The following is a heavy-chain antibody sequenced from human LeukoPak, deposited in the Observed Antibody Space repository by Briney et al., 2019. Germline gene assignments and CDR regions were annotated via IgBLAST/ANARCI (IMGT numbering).Heavy chain of an antibody. J-gene: IGHJ4*02. Sequence: GGSLRLSCAASGFTFSSYWMHWVRQAPGKGLVWVSRINSDGSSTSYADSVKGRFTISRDNSKNTLYLQMNSLRAEDTAVYFCARDVGKIGVAGGYWGQGTLVTVSS. CDR1: GFTFSSYW. CDR2: INSDGSST. D-gene: IGHD6-19*01. V-gene: IGHV3-74*01. CDR3: ARDVGKIGVAGGY.